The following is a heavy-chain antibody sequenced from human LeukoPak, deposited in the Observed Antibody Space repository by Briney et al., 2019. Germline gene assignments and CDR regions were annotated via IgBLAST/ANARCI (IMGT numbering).Heavy chain of an antibody. V-gene: IGHV1-8*01. CDR3: ASSIDYGDYSWFDP. J-gene: IGHJ5*02. D-gene: IGHD4-17*01. CDR1: GYTFTSYD. CDR2: MNPNSGNT. Sequence: ASVKVSCKASGYTFTSYDINWVRQATGQGLEWMGWMNPNSGNTGYAQKFQGRVTMTRNTSISTAYMELSSLRSEDTAMYYCASSIDYGDYSWFDPWGQGTLVTVSS.